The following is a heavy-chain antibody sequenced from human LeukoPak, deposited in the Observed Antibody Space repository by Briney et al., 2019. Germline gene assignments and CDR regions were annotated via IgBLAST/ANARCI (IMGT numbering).Heavy chain of an antibody. CDR2: IYYSGST. D-gene: IGHD6-13*01. CDR1: GGSISSGGYY. J-gene: IGHJ5*02. CDR3: ASTGIDGWFDP. Sequence: KPSETLSLTCAVSGGSISSGGYYWSWIRQHPGKGLEWIGYIYYSGSTYYNPSLKSRVTISVDTSKNQFSLKLSSVTAADTAVYYCASTGIDGWFDPWGQGTLVTVSS. V-gene: IGHV4-31*11.